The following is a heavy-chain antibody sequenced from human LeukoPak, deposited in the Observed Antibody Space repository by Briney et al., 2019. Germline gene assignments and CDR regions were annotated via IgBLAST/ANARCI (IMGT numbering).Heavy chain of an antibody. Sequence: SETLSLTCAVYGGSFSGYYWSWIRQPPGKGLEWIGEINHSGSTNYNPSLKSRVTISVDTSKNQFSLKLSSVTAADTTVYYCAREAVAGTVNDAFDIWGQGTMVTVSS. CDR2: INHSGST. V-gene: IGHV4-34*01. D-gene: IGHD6-19*01. CDR1: GGSFSGYY. J-gene: IGHJ3*02. CDR3: AREAVAGTVNDAFDI.